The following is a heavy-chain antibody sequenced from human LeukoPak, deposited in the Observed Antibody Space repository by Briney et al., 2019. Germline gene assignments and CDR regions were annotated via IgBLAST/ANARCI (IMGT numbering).Heavy chain of an antibody. V-gene: IGHV3-15*01. D-gene: IGHD4-17*01. CDR2: IKSKTDGGTT. J-gene: IGHJ4*02. CDR3: TTDTYGDYYFDY. Sequence: PGGSLRLSCAASGFTFSNAWMSWVRQAPGKGLEWVGRIKSKTDGGTTDYAAPVKGRFTISRDDSKNTLYLQMNSLKTEDTAVYYCTTDTYGDYYFDYWGLGTLVTVSS. CDR1: GFTFSNAW.